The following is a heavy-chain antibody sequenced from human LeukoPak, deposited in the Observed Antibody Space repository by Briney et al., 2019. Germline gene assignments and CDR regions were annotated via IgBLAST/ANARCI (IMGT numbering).Heavy chain of an antibody. V-gene: IGHV4-31*03. CDR3: ARTITIFGKEYYVDV. Sequence: SETLSLTCTVSGGSISSGGYYWSWIRQHPGKGLEWIGYIYYSGSTYYNPSLKSRVTISVDTSKNQFSLKLSSVTAADTAVYYCARTITIFGKEYYVDVWGKGTTVTVSS. CDR2: IYYSGST. D-gene: IGHD3-3*01. J-gene: IGHJ6*03. CDR1: GGSISSGGYY.